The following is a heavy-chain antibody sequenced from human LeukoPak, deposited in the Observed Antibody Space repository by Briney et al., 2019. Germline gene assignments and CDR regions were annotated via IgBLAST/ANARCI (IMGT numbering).Heavy chain of an antibody. V-gene: IGHV4-38-2*02. CDR2: TLHGGNT. D-gene: IGHD2-15*01. J-gene: IGHJ4*02. Sequence: PSGTLSLTCTVSGYSITRGNSWAGTGRPPGKGRGGFGRTLHGGNTYYNPPLKSRVIILVDTSKNQFSLQLGSVTPTDTAVYYCARAGYCSGVSCYSAVPGKYWGQGALVTVSS. CDR3: ARAGYCSGVSCYSAVPGKY. CDR1: GYSITRGNS.